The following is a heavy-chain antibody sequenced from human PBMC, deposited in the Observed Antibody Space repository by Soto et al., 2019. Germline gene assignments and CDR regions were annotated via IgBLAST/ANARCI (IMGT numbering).Heavy chain of an antibody. V-gene: IGHV1-46*01. CDR3: ARAWVVVTAPDY. J-gene: IGHJ4*02. Sequence: ASVKVSCKASGYTFTSYYMHWVRQAPGQGLEWMGIINPSSGSTTYAQKFQGRVTMTRDTSASTAYMELSSLRSEDTAVYYCARAWVVVTAPDYWGQGTLVTVSS. D-gene: IGHD2-21*02. CDR2: INPSSGST. CDR1: GYTFTSYY.